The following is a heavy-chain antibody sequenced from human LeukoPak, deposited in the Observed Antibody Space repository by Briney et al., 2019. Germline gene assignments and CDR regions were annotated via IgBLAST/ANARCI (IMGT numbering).Heavy chain of an antibody. CDR1: GFIFRNYW. V-gene: IGHV3-7*01. D-gene: IGHD1-26*01. CDR2: INLDGREK. CDR3: ARIVGPDAFDL. J-gene: IGHJ3*01. Sequence: GGSLRLSCAASGFIFRNYWMSWVRQAPGKGLEWVAIINLDGREKHYVDSVKGRFTISRDNAKDSLYLQMNSLRAEDTALYYCARIVGPDAFDLWGQGTTVTVSS.